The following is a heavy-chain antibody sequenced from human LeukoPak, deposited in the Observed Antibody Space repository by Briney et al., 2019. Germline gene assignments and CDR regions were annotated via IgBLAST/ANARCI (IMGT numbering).Heavy chain of an antibody. V-gene: IGHV4-39*01. CDR2: IYYSGST. CDR3: ARQLGYCSSTSCYYFDY. Sequence: PSETLSLTCTVSSGSISSSSYYWGWIRQPPGKGLEWIGSIYYSGSTYYNPSLKSRVTISVDTSKTQFSLKLSSVTAADTAVYYCARQLGYCSSTSCYYFDYWGQGTLVTVSS. CDR1: SGSISSSSYY. D-gene: IGHD2-2*01. J-gene: IGHJ4*02.